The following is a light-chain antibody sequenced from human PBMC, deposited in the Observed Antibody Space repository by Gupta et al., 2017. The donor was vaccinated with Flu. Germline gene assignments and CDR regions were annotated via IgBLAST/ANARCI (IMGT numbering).Light chain of an antibody. CDR3: QQYYTTLWT. CDR2: WAS. V-gene: IGKV4-1*01. J-gene: IGKJ1*01. CDR1: QSVLYSSDNKNY. Sequence: SLGERPTINCKSSQSVLYSSDNKNYLAWYQQKPGQSPKVIIYWASTRESGVPDRFSGSGSGTDFTLTISSLQAEDVAVYYCQQYYTTLWTFGQGTKVEIK.